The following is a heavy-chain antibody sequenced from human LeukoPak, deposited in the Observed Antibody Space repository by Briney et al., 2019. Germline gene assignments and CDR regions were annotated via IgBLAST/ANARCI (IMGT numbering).Heavy chain of an antibody. V-gene: IGHV4-61*01. D-gene: IGHD3-10*01. J-gene: IGHJ5*02. CDR2: IYYSGST. Sequence: SETLSLTCTVSGGSVSSSRYYWSWIRQPPGKGLEWIGYIYYSGSTNYNPSLKSRLIMSVDTSKNQFSLKLRAVTAADTAIYYCARLFVVREFDPWGQGTLVTVSS. CDR3: ARLFVVREFDP. CDR1: GGSVSSSRYY.